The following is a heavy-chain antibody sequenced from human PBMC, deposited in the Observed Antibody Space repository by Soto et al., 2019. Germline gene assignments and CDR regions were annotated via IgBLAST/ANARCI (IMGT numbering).Heavy chain of an antibody. Sequence: SVKVSCKASGGTFSSYAISWVRQAPGQGLEWMGGIIPIFGTANYAQKFQGRVTITADESTSTAYMELSSLRSEDTAVYYCARGQRIAAAGTDYYGMDVWGQGTTVTVSS. J-gene: IGHJ6*02. V-gene: IGHV1-69*13. D-gene: IGHD6-13*01. CDR3: ARGQRIAAAGTDYYGMDV. CDR1: GGTFSSYA. CDR2: IIPIFGTA.